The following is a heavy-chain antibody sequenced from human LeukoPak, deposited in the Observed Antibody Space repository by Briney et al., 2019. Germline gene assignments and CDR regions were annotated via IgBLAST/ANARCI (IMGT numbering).Heavy chain of an antibody. J-gene: IGHJ4*02. D-gene: IGHD6-19*01. CDR3: ARSSGWYTGFDY. Sequence: GGSLRLSCAASGFTFSSYSMNWVRQAPGKGLEWVSYISSSSTIYYADSVKGRFTISRDNAKSSLYLQMNSLRAEDTAVYYCARSSGWYTGFDYWGQGTLVTVSS. CDR1: GFTFSSYS. CDR2: ISSSSTI. V-gene: IGHV3-48*04.